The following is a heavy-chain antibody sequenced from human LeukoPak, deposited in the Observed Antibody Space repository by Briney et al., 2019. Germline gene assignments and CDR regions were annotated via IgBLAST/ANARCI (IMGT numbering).Heavy chain of an antibody. Sequence: PSETLSLTCTVSGGSISSYYWSWIRQPPGKGLEWIGYIYYSGSTNYNPSLKSRVTISVDTSKNQFSLKLSSVTAADTAVYYCARYSYGDYGTNWFDPWGQGTLVTVSS. CDR3: ARYSYGDYGTNWFDP. J-gene: IGHJ5*02. V-gene: IGHV4-59*01. D-gene: IGHD4-17*01. CDR2: IYYSGST. CDR1: GGSISSYY.